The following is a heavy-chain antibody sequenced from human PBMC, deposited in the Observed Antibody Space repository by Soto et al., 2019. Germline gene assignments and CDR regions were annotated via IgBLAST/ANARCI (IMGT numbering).Heavy chain of an antibody. CDR2: ISVYNGDT. Sequence: QVQLVQSGAEVKKPGASVKVSCKASGYTFTSFGISWVRQAPGQGLEWMGWISVYNGDTNYVQKFQGRVTMTTDTSTTTASMEVRSLRSDDTAVYYCVAPLSMVRGVPYYFDYWGQGTLVTVSS. D-gene: IGHD3-10*01. CDR1: GYTFTSFG. CDR3: VAPLSMVRGVPYYFDY. V-gene: IGHV1-18*04. J-gene: IGHJ4*02.